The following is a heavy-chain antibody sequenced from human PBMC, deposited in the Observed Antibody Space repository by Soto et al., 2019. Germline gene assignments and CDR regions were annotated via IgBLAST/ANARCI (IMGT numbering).Heavy chain of an antibody. Sequence: QVQPVESGGGVVQPGRSLRLSCAASEFTFSSYGMHWVRQAPGKGLEWVAVIWYDGSNKYYADSVKGRFTISRDNSKNTLYLRMNSLRAEDTGVYYCARDRDYDSSGYYSTGGMDVWGQGTTVTVSS. J-gene: IGHJ6*02. D-gene: IGHD3-22*01. CDR1: EFTFSSYG. V-gene: IGHV3-33*01. CDR3: ARDRDYDSSGYYSTGGMDV. CDR2: IWYDGSNK.